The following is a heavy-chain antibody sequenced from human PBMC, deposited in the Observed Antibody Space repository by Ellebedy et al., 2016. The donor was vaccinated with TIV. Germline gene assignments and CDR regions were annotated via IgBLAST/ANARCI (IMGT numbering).Heavy chain of an antibody. V-gene: IGHV3-74*01. J-gene: IGHJ4*02. CDR3: ARVRYGDYALGY. CDR1: GLTFSNYW. CDR2: INMDGSST. Sequence: GESLKISXAASGLTFSNYWMHWVRQAPGKGLVWVSRINMDGSSTSYADSVKGRFTISRDNAKSTQYLQMNSLRAEDTAVYYCARVRYGDYALGYWGQGTLVTVSS. D-gene: IGHD4-17*01.